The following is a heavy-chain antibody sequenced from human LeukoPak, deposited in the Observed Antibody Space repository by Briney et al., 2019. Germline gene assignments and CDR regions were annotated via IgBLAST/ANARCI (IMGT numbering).Heavy chain of an antibody. CDR1: GGTFSSYA. J-gene: IGHJ4*02. CDR2: IIPIFGTA. V-gene: IGHV1-69*05. D-gene: IGHD4-17*01. CDR3: ARDDGEYLFDY. Sequence: GSSVKVSCKASGGTFSSYAISWVRKAPGQGLEWMGRIIPIFGTANYAQKFQGRVTITTDESTSTAYMELSSLRSEDTAVYYYARDDGEYLFDYWGEGTLVTVSS.